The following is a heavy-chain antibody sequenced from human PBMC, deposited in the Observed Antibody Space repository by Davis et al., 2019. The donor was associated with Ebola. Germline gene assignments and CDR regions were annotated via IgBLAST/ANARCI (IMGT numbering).Heavy chain of an antibody. CDR3: ARGAMHSYDAFDV. D-gene: IGHD2-15*01. CDR1: GFTFSHYW. CDR2: MNWDGSST. Sequence: PGGSLRLSCAASGFTFSHYWMHWVRQAPGKGLVWVSRMNWDGSSTNYADSVRGRFTISRDNAKSTLYLQMNSLRADDTAVYYSARGAMHSYDAFDVWGPGTMVTVSS. J-gene: IGHJ3*01. V-gene: IGHV3-74*01.